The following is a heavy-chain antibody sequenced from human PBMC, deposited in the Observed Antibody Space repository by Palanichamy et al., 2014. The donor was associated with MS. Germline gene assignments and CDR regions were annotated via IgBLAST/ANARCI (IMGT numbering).Heavy chain of an antibody. CDR2: VFHTGKT. J-gene: IGHJ1*01. CDR1: GGSISDDDYY. Sequence: QESGPGVVKPSETLSLTCRVSGGSISDDDYYWGWIRQPPGKGLEWIASVFHTGKTFYNASLEGRVTISVDTSRNQFSLRLNSLTAADTAMYYCASQTLSLGYTSGGQGTLVAVS. D-gene: IGHD5-18*01. V-gene: IGHV4-39*01. CDR3: ASQTLSLGYTS.